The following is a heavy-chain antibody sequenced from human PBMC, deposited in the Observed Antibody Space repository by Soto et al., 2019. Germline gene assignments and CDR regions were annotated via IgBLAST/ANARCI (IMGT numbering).Heavy chain of an antibody. CDR1: GYDFTAYD. D-gene: IGHD6-13*01. CDR3: GRGLSHCARAGGTRGGSAMDD. CDR2: MNPINVAT. J-gene: IGHJ6*02. V-gene: IGHV1-8*02. Sequence: ASVKVSGKASGYDFTAYDINWVRQASGQGLEWMGWMNPINVATGSARRFQGRISMTRNTATGTAYLALTSLRSDDSAVYYCGRGLSHCARAGGTRGGSAMDDWGQGTTVTVSS.